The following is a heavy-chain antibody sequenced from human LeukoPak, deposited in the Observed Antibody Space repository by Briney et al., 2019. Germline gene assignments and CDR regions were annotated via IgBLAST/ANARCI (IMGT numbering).Heavy chain of an antibody. V-gene: IGHV3-15*01. CDR1: GFTFSNAW. D-gene: IGHD6-13*01. CDR3: TALLGITAALVY. Sequence: GGSLRLSCAASGFTFSNAWMSWVRQAPGKGLEWVGRIKSKTVGGTAAYAATVKGRFTISRDDSANTLYLQMNSLKSEDTAVYYCTALLGITAALVYWGQGTLVTVSS. CDR2: IKSKTVGGTA. J-gene: IGHJ4*02.